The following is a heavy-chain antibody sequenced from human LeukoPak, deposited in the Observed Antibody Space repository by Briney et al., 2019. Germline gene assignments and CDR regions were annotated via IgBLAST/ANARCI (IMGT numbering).Heavy chain of an antibody. J-gene: IGHJ4*02. Sequence: PGGSLRLSCAASGFTFSSYSMNWVRQAPGKGLEWVSYISSSSSSTIYYADSVKGRFTISRDNAKNSLYLQMNSLRAEDTAVYYCARDLSIYVSVFDYWGQGTLVTVSS. CDR2: ISSSSSSTI. D-gene: IGHD3-16*01. V-gene: IGHV3-48*01. CDR1: GFTFSSYS. CDR3: ARDLSIYVSVFDY.